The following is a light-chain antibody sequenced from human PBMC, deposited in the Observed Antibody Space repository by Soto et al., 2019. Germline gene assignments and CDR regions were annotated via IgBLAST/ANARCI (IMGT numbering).Light chain of an antibody. V-gene: IGLV2-14*01. CDR1: SSDVGGYNY. Sequence: QSVLTQPASVSGSPGQSITISCTGTSSDVGGYNYVSWYQQHPGKAPKLMIYEVSNRPSGVSNRFSASKSGNTASLTISGLQAEDEADYYCNSYTSSSTDVFGTGTKLTVL. J-gene: IGLJ1*01. CDR3: NSYTSSSTDV. CDR2: EVS.